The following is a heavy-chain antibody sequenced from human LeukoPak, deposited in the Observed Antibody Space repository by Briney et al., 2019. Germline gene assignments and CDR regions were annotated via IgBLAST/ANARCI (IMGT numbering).Heavy chain of an antibody. Sequence: PSWTLSLTCVVSVGSHICGGCSGSCIRQPREKAGVRLGYINESGSTYYNPSLKSRVTISVDRSKNQFYLRLSSVTAADTAVYYCATAGGTMVRGVFINDAFDIWGQGTMVTVSS. CDR3: ATAGGTMVRGVFINDAFDI. V-gene: IGHV4-30-2*01. D-gene: IGHD3-10*01. J-gene: IGHJ3*02. CDR2: INESGST. CDR1: VGSHICGGCS.